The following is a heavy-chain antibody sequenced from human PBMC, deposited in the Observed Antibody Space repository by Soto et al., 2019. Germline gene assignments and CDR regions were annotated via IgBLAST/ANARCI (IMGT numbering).Heavy chain of an antibody. J-gene: IGHJ3*02. D-gene: IGHD2-15*01. CDR1: GGTFRSYA. V-gene: IGHV1-69*13. Sequence: SVKVSCKASGGTFRSYAISWVRQAPGQGLEWMGGIIPIFGTANYAQKFQGRVTITADESTSTAYMELSSLRSDDTAVYYCARGNRIEAFDIWGQGTMVTVSS. CDR3: ARGNRIEAFDI. CDR2: IIPIFGTA.